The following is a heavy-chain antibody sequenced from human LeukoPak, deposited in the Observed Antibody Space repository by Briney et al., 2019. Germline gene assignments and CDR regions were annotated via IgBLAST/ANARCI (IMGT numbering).Heavy chain of an antibody. Sequence: ASVKVSCKASGYTFTSYYMHWVRQAPGQGLEWMGIINPSGGSTSYAQKFQGRVTMTRDTSTSTVYMELSSLRSEDTAVYYCARGRTGVLRYFDWLLYGPFDYWGQGTLVTVSS. CDR2: INPSGGST. V-gene: IGHV1-46*01. CDR3: ARGRTGVLRYFDWLLYGPFDY. CDR1: GYTFTSYY. D-gene: IGHD3-9*01. J-gene: IGHJ4*02.